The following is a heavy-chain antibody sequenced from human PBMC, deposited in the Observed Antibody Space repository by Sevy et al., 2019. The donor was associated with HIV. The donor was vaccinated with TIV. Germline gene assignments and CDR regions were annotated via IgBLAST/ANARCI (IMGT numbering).Heavy chain of an antibody. J-gene: IGHJ4*02. CDR3: VRGRDYGNFDF. Sequence: GGSLRLSYAASGFNFSIYGMHWVRQAPGKGLEWVALIWYDGTNKYYRDSVKGRFTISRDNSKNTLFLQMNSLRAEDTALYYCVRGRDYGNFDFWGQGTLVTVSS. D-gene: IGHD4-17*01. V-gene: IGHV3-33*01. CDR2: IWYDGTNK. CDR1: GFNFSIYG.